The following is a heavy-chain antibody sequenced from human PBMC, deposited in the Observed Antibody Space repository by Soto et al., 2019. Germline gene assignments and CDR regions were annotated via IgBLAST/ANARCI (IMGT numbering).Heavy chain of an antibody. V-gene: IGHV1-69*04. D-gene: IGHD3-3*01. CDR1: GGTFSTYI. Sequence: SVKVSCKAPGGTFSTYIISWVRQAPGQGLEWMGRIIPIPDITNYAQKFQGRVTVTADRSTSTAYMELTSLKSEDTSVYYCARDRITTRGDAFGLWGQGTMVTVSS. CDR2: IIPIPDIT. CDR3: ARDRITTRGDAFGL. J-gene: IGHJ3*01.